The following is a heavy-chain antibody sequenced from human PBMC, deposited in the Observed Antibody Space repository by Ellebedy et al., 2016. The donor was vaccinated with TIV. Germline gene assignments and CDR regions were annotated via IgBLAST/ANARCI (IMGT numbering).Heavy chain of an antibody. J-gene: IGHJ3*02. CDR1: GYSISSGYY. D-gene: IGHD5-24*01. CDR2: IYHSGST. Sequence: SETLSLTXTVSGYSISSGYYWGWIRQPPGKGLEWIGSIYHSGSTYYNPSLKSRVTISVDTSKNQFSLKLSSVTAADTAVYYCARHGRRDGYKYRGYDAFDIWGQGTMVTVSS. V-gene: IGHV4-38-2*02. CDR3: ARHGRRDGYKYRGYDAFDI.